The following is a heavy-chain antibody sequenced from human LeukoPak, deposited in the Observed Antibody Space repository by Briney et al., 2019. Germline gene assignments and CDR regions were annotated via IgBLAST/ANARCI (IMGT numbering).Heavy chain of an antibody. CDR1: GGSISSYY. Sequence: SETLSLTCTVSGGSISSYYWSWIRQPPGKGLEWIGYIYYSGSTNYNPSLKSRVTISVDTSKNQFSLKLSSVTAADTAVYYCAREGVHSSGWYRWFDPWGQGTLVTVSS. V-gene: IGHV4-59*01. CDR2: IYYSGST. CDR3: AREGVHSSGWYRWFDP. D-gene: IGHD6-19*01. J-gene: IGHJ5*02.